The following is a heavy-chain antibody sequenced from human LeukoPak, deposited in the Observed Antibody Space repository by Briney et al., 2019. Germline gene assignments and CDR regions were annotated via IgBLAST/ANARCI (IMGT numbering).Heavy chain of an antibody. V-gene: IGHV3-30*02. Sequence: PGGSLRLSCAASRFTFSSYGMHWVRQAPGKGLEWVAFIRYDGSNKYYADSVKGRFTISRDNSKNTLYLQVNSPRAEDTAVFYCAKGSNYFDYWGQGTLVTFSS. CDR3: AKGSNYFDY. J-gene: IGHJ4*02. CDR2: IRYDGSNK. CDR1: RFTFSSYG.